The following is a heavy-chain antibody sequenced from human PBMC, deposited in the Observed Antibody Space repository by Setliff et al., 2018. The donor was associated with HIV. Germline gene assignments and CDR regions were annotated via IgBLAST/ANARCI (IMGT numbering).Heavy chain of an antibody. CDR1: GGSITGHS. D-gene: IGHD3-3*01. CDR2: IDHSETT. J-gene: IGHJ4*02. Sequence: SETLSLTCTVSGGSITGHSWSWIRHPPGIVLEWIGYIDHSETTNYNHSLKSRLSISIDTSKTQFSLNLSSVTAADTAVYYCARTTVRDFGLVIINFDQWGLGTLVTVSS. V-gene: IGHV4-59*11. CDR3: ARTTVRDFGLVIINFDQ.